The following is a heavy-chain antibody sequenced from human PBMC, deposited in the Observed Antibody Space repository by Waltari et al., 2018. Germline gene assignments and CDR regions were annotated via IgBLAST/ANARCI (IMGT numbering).Heavy chain of an antibody. Sequence: QVQLQQWGAGLLKPSETLSLTSAVYGGSFSGYYWSWIRQPPGKGLEWIGEINHSGSTNYNPSLKSRVTISVDTSKNQFSLKLSSVTAADTAVYYCARGSSRNFDYWGQGTLVTVSS. D-gene: IGHD6-13*01. CDR2: INHSGST. V-gene: IGHV4-34*01. CDR3: ARGSSRNFDY. CDR1: GGSFSGYY. J-gene: IGHJ4*02.